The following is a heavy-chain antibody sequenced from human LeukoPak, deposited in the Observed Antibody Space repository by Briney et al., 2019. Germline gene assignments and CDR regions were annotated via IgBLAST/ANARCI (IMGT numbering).Heavy chain of an antibody. D-gene: IGHD3-9*01. CDR2: IRYDGSNK. CDR1: GFTFSSFG. CDR3: AKEAVRGYFVGVGPTYYFDY. V-gene: IGHV3-30*02. J-gene: IGHJ4*02. Sequence: GGSLRLSCAASGFTFSSFGMHWVRQAPGKGLEWVAFIRYDGSNKYYADSVKGRFTISRDNSKNMLYLQMNSLRAEYTAVYYCAKEAVRGYFVGVGPTYYFDYWGQGTLVTVSS.